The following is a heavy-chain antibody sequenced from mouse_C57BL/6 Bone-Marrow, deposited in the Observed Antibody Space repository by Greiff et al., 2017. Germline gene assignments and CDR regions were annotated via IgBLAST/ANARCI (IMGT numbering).Heavy chain of an antibody. J-gene: IGHJ2*01. Sequence: EVKLMESGPGLVKPSQSLSLTCSVTGYSITSGYYWNWIRQFPGNKLEWMGYISYDGSNNYNPSLKNRISITRDTSKNQFFLKLNAVTTEDTATYYCARDYYYYGSDYWGQGTTLTVSS. CDR3: ARDYYYYGSDY. V-gene: IGHV3-6*01. CDR1: GYSITSGYY. D-gene: IGHD1-1*01. CDR2: ISYDGSN.